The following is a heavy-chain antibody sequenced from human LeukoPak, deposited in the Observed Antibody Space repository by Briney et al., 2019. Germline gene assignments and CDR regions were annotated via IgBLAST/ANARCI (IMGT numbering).Heavy chain of an antibody. D-gene: IGHD1-26*01. Sequence: EASVKVSCKVSGYTLTELSMHWVRQAPGKGLEWMGGFDPEDGETIYAQKFQGRVTMTEDTSTDTAHMELSSLRSEDTAVYYCATTPLSEWEPYFDYWGQGTLVTVSS. CDR2: FDPEDGET. J-gene: IGHJ4*02. CDR3: ATTPLSEWEPYFDY. V-gene: IGHV1-24*01. CDR1: GYTLTELS.